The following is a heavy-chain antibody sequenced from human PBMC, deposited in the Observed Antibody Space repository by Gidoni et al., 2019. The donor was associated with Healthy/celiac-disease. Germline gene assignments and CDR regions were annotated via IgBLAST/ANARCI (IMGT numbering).Heavy chain of an antibody. CDR3: ARPLSYYDSSVVPVAY. J-gene: IGHJ4*02. V-gene: IGHV1-18*04. CDR1: GYTCTSYG. Sequence: QVQQVQSGAEGKTPGASVKVSCKASGYTCTSYGLRWVRQAPGHGLERMGWSSAYNGNTNYAQKLQGRVPMSSATSTSTAYMELSRLRSDDTAVYYCARPLSYYDSSVVPVAYWGQGTLVTVSS. D-gene: IGHD3-22*01. CDR2: SSAYNGNT.